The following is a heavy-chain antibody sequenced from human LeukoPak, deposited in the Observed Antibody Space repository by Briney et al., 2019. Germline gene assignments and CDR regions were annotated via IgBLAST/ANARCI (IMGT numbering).Heavy chain of an antibody. CDR1: GYTFTSYG. Sequence: ASVTVSCKASGYTFTSYGIAWVRHGPGQGLELMGGISADNGNTKYAQKLPGKVTMTTDTSTSTAYMELRGVRSDDTAVYYCARDGYFDYWAQGTLVTVSS. CDR2: ISADNGNT. J-gene: IGHJ4*02. CDR3: ARDGYFDY. V-gene: IGHV1-18*04.